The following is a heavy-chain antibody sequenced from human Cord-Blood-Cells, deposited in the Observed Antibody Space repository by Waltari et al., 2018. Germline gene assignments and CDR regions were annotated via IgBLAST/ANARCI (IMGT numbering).Heavy chain of an antibody. CDR1: GGSISSSSYY. CDR2: IYYSGGT. D-gene: IGHD5-18*01. Sequence: QLQLQESGPGLVKPSETLSLTCTVSGGSISSSSYYWGWIRQPPGKGLEWIGSIYYSGGTYYNPALKSRVTISVDTSNNQFSLKLSSVTAADTAVYYCARRTAARSGAFDIWGQGTMVTVSS. J-gene: IGHJ3*02. V-gene: IGHV4-39*07. CDR3: ARRTAARSGAFDI.